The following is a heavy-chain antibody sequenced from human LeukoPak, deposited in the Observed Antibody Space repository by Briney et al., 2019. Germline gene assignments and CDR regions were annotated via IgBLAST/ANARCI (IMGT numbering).Heavy chain of an antibody. CDR3: GRDPRLGIRGYTYGYIEY. J-gene: IGHJ4*02. V-gene: IGHV7-4-1*02. D-gene: IGHD5-18*01. CDR1: GYTFSSYT. Sequence: ASVKVSCKTSGYTFSSYTITWVRQAPGQGLQWMGWINTNTGNPTYAQGFIGRYVFSLDTSVSTAYLQISGLTADDTAVYFCGRDPRLGIRGYTYGYIEYWGQGTLVTVSS. CDR2: INTNTGNP.